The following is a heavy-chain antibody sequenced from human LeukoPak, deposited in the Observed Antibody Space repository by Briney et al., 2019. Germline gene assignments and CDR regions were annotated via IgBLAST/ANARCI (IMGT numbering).Heavy chain of an antibody. CDR1: GGSISSSSYY. V-gene: IGHV4-39*07. D-gene: IGHD6-19*01. CDR2: IYYSGST. J-gene: IGHJ4*02. CDR3: ARGVGKQWLQPPRLDY. Sequence: SETLSLTCTVSGGSISSSSYYWGWIRQPPGKGLEWIGSIYYSGSTYYNPSLKSRVTISVDTSKNQFSLKLSSVTAADTAVYYCARGVGKQWLQPPRLDYWGQGTLVTVSS.